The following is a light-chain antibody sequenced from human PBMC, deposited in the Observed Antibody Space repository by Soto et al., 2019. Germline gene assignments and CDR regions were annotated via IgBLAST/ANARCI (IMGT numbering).Light chain of an antibody. Sequence: QTVVTQEPSFSVSPGGTVTLTCGLSSGSVSTSYYPGWYQQTPGQPPRTLIYGTNSRSSGVPDRFSGSILGNKAALTITGAQADDESDYYCVLYMGSGISVFGGGTKLTVL. CDR2: GTN. V-gene: IGLV8-61*01. CDR1: SGSVSTSYY. CDR3: VLYMGSGISV. J-gene: IGLJ3*02.